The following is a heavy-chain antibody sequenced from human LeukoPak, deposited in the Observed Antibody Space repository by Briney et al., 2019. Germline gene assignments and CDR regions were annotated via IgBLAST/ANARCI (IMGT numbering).Heavy chain of an antibody. CDR1: GYTFTSYD. D-gene: IGHD6-13*01. V-gene: IGHV1-8*01. CDR2: MNPNSGNT. Sequence: ASVKVSCKASGYTFTSYDINWVRQATGQGLEWMGWMNPNSGNTGYAQKFQGRVTMTRNTSISTAYMELSSLRSEDTAVYYCARGGSGYSSSWPYYYYYGMDVWGQGTTVTVS. CDR3: ARGGSGYSSSWPYYYYYGMDV. J-gene: IGHJ6*02.